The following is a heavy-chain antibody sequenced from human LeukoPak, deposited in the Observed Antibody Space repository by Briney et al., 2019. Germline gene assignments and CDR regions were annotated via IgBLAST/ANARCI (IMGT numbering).Heavy chain of an antibody. Sequence: PSETLSLTCTVSGGSISSYYWSWIRQPPGKGLEWIGYIYYSGSTNYNPSPKSQVTISVDTSKNQFSLKLSSVTAADTAVYYCARDFEGGHDYWGQGTLVTVSS. V-gene: IGHV4-59*01. D-gene: IGHD3-9*01. CDR1: GGSISSYY. J-gene: IGHJ4*02. CDR2: IYYSGST. CDR3: ARDFEGGHDY.